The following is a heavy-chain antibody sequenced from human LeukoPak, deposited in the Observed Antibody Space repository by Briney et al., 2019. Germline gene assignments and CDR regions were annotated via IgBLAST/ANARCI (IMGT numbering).Heavy chain of an antibody. D-gene: IGHD3-10*01. V-gene: IGHV1-8*02. CDR2: MNPNSGNT. J-gene: IGHJ3*02. CDR1: GYSFTAYY. CDR3: ARDRDDAFDI. Sequence: ASVKVSCKASGYSFTAYYLHWVRQATGQGLEWMGWMNPNSGNTGYAQKFQGRVTMTRNTSISTAYMELSSLRSEDTAVYYCARDRDDAFDIWGQGTMVTVSS.